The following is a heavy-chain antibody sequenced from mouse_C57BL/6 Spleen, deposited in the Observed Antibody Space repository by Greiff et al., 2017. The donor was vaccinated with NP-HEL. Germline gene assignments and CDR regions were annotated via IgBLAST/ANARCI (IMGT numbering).Heavy chain of an antibody. V-gene: IGHV1-80*01. J-gene: IGHJ2*01. CDR3: ARGSIYYDYDVNFDY. D-gene: IGHD2-4*01. CDR1: GYAFSSYW. CDR2: IYPGVGDT. Sequence: VQLQQSGAELVKPGASVKISCKASGYAFSSYWMNWVKQRPGKGLEWIGQIYPGVGDTNYNGKFKGKATLTADKSSSTAYMQLSSLTSEDSAVYFCARGSIYYDYDVNFDYWGQGTTLTVSS.